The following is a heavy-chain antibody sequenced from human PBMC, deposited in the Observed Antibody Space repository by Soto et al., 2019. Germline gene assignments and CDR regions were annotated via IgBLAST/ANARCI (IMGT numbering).Heavy chain of an antibody. CDR1: GYTFTGYY. CDR3: ACLYYYGSGSYYKFDY. J-gene: IGHJ4*02. Sequence: ASVKVSCKASGYTFTGYYMHWVRQAPGQGLEWMGWINPNSGGTNYAQKFQGRVTMTRDTSISTACMELSRLRSDDTAVYYCACLYYYGSGSYYKFDYWGQGTLVTVSS. V-gene: IGHV1-2*02. D-gene: IGHD3-10*01. CDR2: INPNSGGT.